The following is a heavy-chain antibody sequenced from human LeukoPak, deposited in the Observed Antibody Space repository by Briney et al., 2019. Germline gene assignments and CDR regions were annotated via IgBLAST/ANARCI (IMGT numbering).Heavy chain of an antibody. Sequence: SETLSLTCTVSGGSISSSSYYWGWIRQPPGKGLEWIGCIYYSGSTYYNPSLKSRVTISVDTSKNQFYLKLSSVTAADTAVYYCARHNPSIATAGTPTFDYWGQGTLVTVSS. V-gene: IGHV4-39*01. J-gene: IGHJ4*02. CDR2: IYYSGST. CDR1: GGSISSSSYY. D-gene: IGHD6-13*01. CDR3: ARHNPSIATAGTPTFDY.